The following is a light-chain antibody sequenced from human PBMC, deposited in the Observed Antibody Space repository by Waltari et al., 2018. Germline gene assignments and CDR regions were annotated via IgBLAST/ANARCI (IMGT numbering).Light chain of an antibody. CDR3: QQYYISPRT. CDR2: GTF. V-gene: IGKV3-20*01. J-gene: IGKJ4*02. Sequence: EIVLTQSPGTLSLSPGEGATLSCRTSQTIRTTYLAWYQQKPGQAPTLLIYGTFSRATGIPDRFTGSGSGTDFALTISSLEPEDFATYYCQQYYISPRTFGGGTKVEI. CDR1: QTIRTTY.